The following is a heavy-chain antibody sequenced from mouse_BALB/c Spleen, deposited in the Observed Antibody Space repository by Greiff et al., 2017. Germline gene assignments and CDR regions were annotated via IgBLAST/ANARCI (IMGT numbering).Heavy chain of an antibody. J-gene: IGHJ2*01. D-gene: IGHD2-14*01. CDR2: IWAGGST. CDR3: ARGDYRYDGDYFDY. Sequence: VKLQESGPGLVAPSQSLSITCTVSGFSLTSYGVHWVRQPPEKGLEWLGVIWAGGSTNYNSALMSRLSISKDNSKSQVFLKMNSLQTDDTAMYYCARGDYRYDGDYFDYWGQGTTLTVSS. CDR1: GFSLTSYG. V-gene: IGHV2-9*02.